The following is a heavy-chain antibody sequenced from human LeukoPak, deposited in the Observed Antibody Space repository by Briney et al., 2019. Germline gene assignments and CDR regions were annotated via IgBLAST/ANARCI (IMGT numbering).Heavy chain of an antibody. Sequence: ASVKVSGKASGYTFTGYYMHWVRQAPGQGLEWMGIVDPSGGSAYSAHKLQGRVTMTSDTSTSTVYMELSSLRSEDTAVYYCARDTKWNSRAVDVWGQGTMVTVSS. CDR1: GYTFTGYY. D-gene: IGHD1-1*01. V-gene: IGHV1-46*01. J-gene: IGHJ3*01. CDR3: ARDTKWNSRAVDV. CDR2: VDPSGGSA.